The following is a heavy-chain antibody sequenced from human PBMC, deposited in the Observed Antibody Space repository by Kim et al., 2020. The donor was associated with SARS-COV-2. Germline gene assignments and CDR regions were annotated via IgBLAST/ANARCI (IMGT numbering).Heavy chain of an antibody. CDR3: ARADPDLIYGDNRYAFDI. Sequence: SETLSLTCAVYGGSFSGYYWSWIRQPPGKGLEWIGEINHSGSTNYNPSLKSRVTISVDTSKNQFSLKLSSVTAADTAVYYCARADPDLIYGDNRYAFDIWGQGTMVTVSS. V-gene: IGHV4-34*01. CDR2: INHSGST. D-gene: IGHD4-17*01. J-gene: IGHJ3*02. CDR1: GGSFSGYY.